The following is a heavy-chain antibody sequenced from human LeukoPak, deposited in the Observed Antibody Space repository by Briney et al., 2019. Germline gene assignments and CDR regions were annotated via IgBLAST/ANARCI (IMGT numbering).Heavy chain of an antibody. CDR3: ARGPYKYDGSGAFDI. J-gene: IGHJ3*02. Sequence: SETLSLTCTVSGYSISSGYYWGWIRQPPGKGLEWIGRIYTSGSTNYNPSLKSRVTISVDTSKNQFSLKLTSVTAADTPVYYCARGPYKYDGSGAFDIWGQGTKVTVSS. CDR2: IYTSGST. V-gene: IGHV4-38-2*02. CDR1: GYSISSGYY. D-gene: IGHD3-22*01.